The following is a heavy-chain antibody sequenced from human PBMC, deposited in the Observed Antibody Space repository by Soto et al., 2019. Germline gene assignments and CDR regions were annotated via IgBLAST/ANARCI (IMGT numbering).Heavy chain of an antibody. Sequence: GGSLRLSCAASGFTFSSYAMSWVRQAPGKGLEWVSTISGSGGSTYYADSVKGRFTISRDNSKVTLYLQMNSLRAEDTAVYYCAKDRGRITIFGVVPRARDYYYGMDVWGQGTTVTVSS. J-gene: IGHJ6*02. CDR2: ISGSGGST. CDR3: AKDRGRITIFGVVPRARDYYYGMDV. D-gene: IGHD3-3*01. CDR1: GFTFSSYA. V-gene: IGHV3-23*01.